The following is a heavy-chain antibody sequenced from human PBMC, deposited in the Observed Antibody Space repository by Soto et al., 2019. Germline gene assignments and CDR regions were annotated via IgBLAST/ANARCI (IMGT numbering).Heavy chain of an antibody. CDR2: MFHSGST. CDR1: GYFISSGCY. V-gene: IGHV4-38-2*01. CDR3: ARGHTVVVLTVGWFDP. J-gene: IGHJ5*02. D-gene: IGHD2-2*01. Sequence: SETLSLTCAVSGYFISSGCYWGWIRQPPGKGLEWIGSMFHSGSTHYNPSLKSRVTISVDTSKNHFSLRLSSVTASETAVYYCARGHTVVVLTVGWFDPWGQGTLVTVSS.